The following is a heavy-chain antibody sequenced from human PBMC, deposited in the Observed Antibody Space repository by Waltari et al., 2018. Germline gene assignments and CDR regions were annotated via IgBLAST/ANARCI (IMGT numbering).Heavy chain of an antibody. D-gene: IGHD3-3*01. Sequence: QVQLQQWGAGLLKPSETLSLTCAVYGGSFSGYYWSWIRQPPGTGLEWIGEINHSGSTNYIPSLKSRVTISVETSKNQFSLKRSSVTAADTAGYYCARYPGRFWEWLLTRNWFDPWGQGTLVTVSS. CDR2: INHSGST. CDR1: GGSFSGYY. V-gene: IGHV4-34*01. CDR3: ARYPGRFWEWLLTRNWFDP. J-gene: IGHJ5*02.